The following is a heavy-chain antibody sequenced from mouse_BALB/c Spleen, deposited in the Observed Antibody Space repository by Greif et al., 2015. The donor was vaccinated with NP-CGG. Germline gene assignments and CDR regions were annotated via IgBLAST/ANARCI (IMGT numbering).Heavy chain of an antibody. J-gene: IGHJ2*01. CDR2: INPSTGYT. D-gene: IGHD2-10*01. Sequence: VKLMLPSAELATPGAPVKMSCKASWYTFTSDWMHWLRQRPGQGLGWVEYINPSTGYTKYNQKFKSRATLTADKSVSPPYTQLSSPTPEYFEIYYCARPAYNLDDWGQGTPLTVSS. CDR1: WYTFTSDW. CDR3: ARPAYNLDD. V-gene: IGHV1-4*01.